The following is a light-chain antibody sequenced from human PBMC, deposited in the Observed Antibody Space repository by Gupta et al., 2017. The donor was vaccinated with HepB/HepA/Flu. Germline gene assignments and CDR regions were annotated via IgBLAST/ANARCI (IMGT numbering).Light chain of an antibody. CDR3: QQGHSAPRT. V-gene: IGKV1-39*01. Sequence: DIQMTQSPSSLSASVGDRVTITCRASQSISTYLNWYQQKPGKAPKLLIYAASSLQSGVPSMFSGSGSGTDFTLSISRLQPEDFATYYCQQGHSAPRTFGQGTKVVIK. J-gene: IGKJ1*01. CDR2: AAS. CDR1: QSISTY.